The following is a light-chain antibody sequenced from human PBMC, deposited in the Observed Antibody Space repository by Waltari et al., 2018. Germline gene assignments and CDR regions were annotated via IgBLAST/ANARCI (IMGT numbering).Light chain of an antibody. CDR1: QNVLYSSNNKNY. J-gene: IGKJ2*01. V-gene: IGKV4-1*01. Sequence: DIVMTQSPDSLAVSLGERATINCKSSQNVLYSSNNKNYLAWYQQKPGQSPNLLIYWASTRESGVPDRFSGSESGTDFTLTISSLQAEDVAVYYCQQYYSTPYTFGQGTKLEIK. CDR3: QQYYSTPYT. CDR2: WAS.